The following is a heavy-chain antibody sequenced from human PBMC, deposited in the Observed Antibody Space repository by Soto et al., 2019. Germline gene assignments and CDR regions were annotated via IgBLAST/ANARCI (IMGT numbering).Heavy chain of an antibody. V-gene: IGHV4-34*01. D-gene: IGHD3-10*01. CDR2: SNHSGMT. J-gene: IGHJ6*02. CDR3: ARVRMTMVRGVITTRDSYYYAMDV. CDR1: GGSFSGYY. Sequence: SETLSLTCAVYGGSFSGYYWSWICQPPGKGLDWIGESNHSGMTNYNPSLKSRVPISVDTSKNQVSLKLNSVTAADTAVYYCARVRMTMVRGVITTRDSYYYAMDVWGQGTTVT.